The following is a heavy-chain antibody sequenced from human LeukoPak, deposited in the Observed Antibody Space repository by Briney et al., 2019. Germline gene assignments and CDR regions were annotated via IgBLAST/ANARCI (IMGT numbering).Heavy chain of an antibody. CDR3: ARDRHCSVGSCSGL. CDR1: GLTVSNKY. J-gene: IGHJ4*02. D-gene: IGHD2-15*01. CDR2: IYSGGST. V-gene: IGHV3-53*01. Sequence: PGGSLRLSCAASGLTVSNKYMKWVRQAPGKGLEWVSLIYSGGSTYYADSVKGRFTISRDNPKNTVYLQMNNLRAEDTAVYYCARDRHCSVGSCSGLWGQGTLVTVSS.